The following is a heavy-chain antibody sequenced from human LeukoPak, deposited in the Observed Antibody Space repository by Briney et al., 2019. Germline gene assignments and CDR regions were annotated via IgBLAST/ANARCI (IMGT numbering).Heavy chain of an antibody. CDR1: GGSISSGGYY. CDR3: ARDHYIPYYYDSSGYRPYYYYGMDV. Sequence: PSESLSLICTVSGGSISSGGYYWSWIRQHPGKGLEWIGYIYYSGSTYYNPSLKSRVTISVDTSKNQFSLKLSSVTAADTAVYYCARDHYIPYYYDSSGYRPYYYYGMDVWGQGTTVTVSS. D-gene: IGHD3-22*01. J-gene: IGHJ6*02. V-gene: IGHV4-31*03. CDR2: IYYSGST.